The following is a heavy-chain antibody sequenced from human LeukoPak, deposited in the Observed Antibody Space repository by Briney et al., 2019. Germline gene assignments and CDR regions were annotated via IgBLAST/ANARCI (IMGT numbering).Heavy chain of an antibody. CDR2: IKQDGSEK. CDR1: GFTFSSYW. Sequence: GGSLRLSCAASGFTFSSYWMSWVRQAPGKGLEWVANIKQDGSEKYYVDSVKGRFTISRDNAKNSLYLQMNSLRAEDTAVYYCARDNYDILTGYYIDYFDYWGQGTLVTVSS. CDR3: ARDNYDILTGYYIDYFDY. D-gene: IGHD3-9*01. V-gene: IGHV3-7*03. J-gene: IGHJ4*02.